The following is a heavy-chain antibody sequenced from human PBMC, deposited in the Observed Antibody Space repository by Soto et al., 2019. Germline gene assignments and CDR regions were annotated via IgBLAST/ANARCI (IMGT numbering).Heavy chain of an antibody. V-gene: IGHV4-59*08. D-gene: IGHD3-22*01. CDR3: ARSYDSSGYYPY. J-gene: IGHJ4*02. CDR2: IYYSGST. CDR1: GGSISSYY. Sequence: PSETLSLTCTVSGGSISSYYWSWIRQPPGKGLEWIGYIYYSGSTNYNPSLKSRVTISVDTSKNQFSLKLSSVTAADTAVYYCARSYDSSGYYPYWGQGTLVTVSS.